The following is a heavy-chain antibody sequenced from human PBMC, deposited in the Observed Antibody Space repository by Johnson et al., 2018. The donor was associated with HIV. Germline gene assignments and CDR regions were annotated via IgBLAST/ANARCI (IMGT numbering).Heavy chain of an antibody. CDR1: GFTVSSNY. J-gene: IGHJ3*01. CDR3: ARSPEIGDRLWRAFDV. CDR2: INQDGSEK. V-gene: IGHV3-7*03. D-gene: IGHD4-17*01. Sequence: VQLVESGGGLVQPGGSLRLSCAVSGFTVSSNYMTWVRRAPGKGLEWVANINQDGSEKYYVDSVKGRFTISRDNSKNTLYLQMNSLRAEDTAVYYCARSPEIGDRLWRAFDVWGQGTMVTVSS.